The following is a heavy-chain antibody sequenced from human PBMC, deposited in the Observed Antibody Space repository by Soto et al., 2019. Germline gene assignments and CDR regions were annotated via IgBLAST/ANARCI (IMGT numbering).Heavy chain of an antibody. CDR1: GFNFVDFA. V-gene: IGHV3-43*01. CDR3: AKDGGYAGNSDRFDY. D-gene: IGHD5-12*01. J-gene: IGHJ4*02. Sequence: EVQLVESGGVVVQPGGSLRLSCVASGFNFVDFAMHWVRQVPGKGLEWVSSIAWDGGTTYYADSVKGRFTISRDNGKNSLYLQMNSLRTEDTALYYCAKDGGYAGNSDRFDYWGQGTLVSVSS. CDR2: IAWDGGTT.